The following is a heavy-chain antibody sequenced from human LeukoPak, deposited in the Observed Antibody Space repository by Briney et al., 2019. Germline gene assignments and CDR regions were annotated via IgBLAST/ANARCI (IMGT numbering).Heavy chain of an antibody. D-gene: IGHD2-8*01. CDR3: ARVSSLYYIDY. CDR1: GGSISSYY. Sequence: ETLSLTCTVSGGSISSYYWSWIRQPPGKGLEWIGYIYYSGSTNYNPSLKSRVTISVDTSKNQFSLRLSSVTAADTAVYYCARVSSLYYIDYWGQGTLVTVSS. V-gene: IGHV4-59*08. J-gene: IGHJ4*02. CDR2: IYYSGST.